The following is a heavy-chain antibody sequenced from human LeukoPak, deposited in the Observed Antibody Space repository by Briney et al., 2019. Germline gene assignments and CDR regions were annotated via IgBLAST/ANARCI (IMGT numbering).Heavy chain of an antibody. CDR3: ARDYNGGSDY. D-gene: IGHD6-19*01. CDR2: ISDSSSYT. J-gene: IGHJ4*02. V-gene: IGHV3-21*05. Sequence: GGSLRLSCAASGFTFSSYAMHWVRQAPGKGLEWVSYISDSSSYTNYADSVKGRFTISRDNAKNSLYLQMNSLRAEDTAVYYCARDYNGGSDYWGQGTLVTVSS. CDR1: GFTFSSYA.